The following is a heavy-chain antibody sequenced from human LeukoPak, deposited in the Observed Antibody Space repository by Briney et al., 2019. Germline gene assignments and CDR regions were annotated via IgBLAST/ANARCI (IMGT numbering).Heavy chain of an antibody. CDR1: GFTFTNAW. V-gene: IGHV3-23*01. J-gene: IGHJ4*02. CDR3: AKDQAQYVAVAGTYDY. Sequence: PGRSLRLPCAASGFTFTNAWMTWVRQVPGEGLEWVSAISGSGGSTYYADSVKGRFTISRDNSKNTLYLQMNSLRAEDTAVYYCAKDQAQYVAVAGTYDYWGQGTLVTVSS. D-gene: IGHD6-19*01. CDR2: ISGSGGST.